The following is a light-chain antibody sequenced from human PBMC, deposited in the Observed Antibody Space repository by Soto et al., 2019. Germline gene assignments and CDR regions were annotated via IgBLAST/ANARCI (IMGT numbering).Light chain of an antibody. CDR1: ISDVGGYNS. V-gene: IGLV2-14*03. Sequence: QSALAQPASVSGSPGQSIAISCAGTISDVGGYNSVSWYQQHPGKAPKLMIYDVSNRPSGVSNRFSGSKSVNTASLTISGLQAEDEADYYCCSFTSSSTPGYDFGTGTKVTVL. CDR3: CSFTSSSTPGYD. CDR2: DVS. J-gene: IGLJ1*01.